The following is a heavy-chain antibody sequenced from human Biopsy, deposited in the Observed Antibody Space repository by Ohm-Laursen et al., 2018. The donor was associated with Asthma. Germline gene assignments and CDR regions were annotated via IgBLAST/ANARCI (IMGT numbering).Heavy chain of an antibody. J-gene: IGHJ5*02. V-gene: IGHV4-31*03. CDR2: IYYSGST. Sequence: SQTLSLTCTVSGGSINIGDYYWSWIRQHPVKGLEWIGYIYYSGSTYYNPSLKSRVSISLDTSKYQFSLSLISVTAVGTAVYYCARTTYGDDGFDPWGQGTLVTVSS. CDR1: GGSINIGDYY. CDR3: ARTTYGDDGFDP. D-gene: IGHD4-17*01.